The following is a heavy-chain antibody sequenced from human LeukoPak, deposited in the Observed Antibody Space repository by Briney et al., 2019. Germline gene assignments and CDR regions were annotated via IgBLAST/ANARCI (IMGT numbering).Heavy chain of an antibody. Sequence: ASVKVSCKASGYTFTGCYVHWVRQAPEQGLEWMGWINPNSGGTSYAQKFQGRVIVTRDTSITPAYMELNRLRSDDTAVYYCALEYCSGGSCSSTLTHWGQGTLVTVSS. CDR1: GYTFTGCY. CDR3: ALEYCSGGSCSSTLTH. J-gene: IGHJ4*02. V-gene: IGHV1-2*02. D-gene: IGHD2-15*01. CDR2: INPNSGGT.